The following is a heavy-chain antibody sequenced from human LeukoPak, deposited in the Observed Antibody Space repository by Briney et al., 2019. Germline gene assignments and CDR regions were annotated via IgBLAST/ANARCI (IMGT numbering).Heavy chain of an antibody. CDR1: GGSIRSSYYY. Sequence: PSETLSLTCTVPGGSIRSSYYYWSWIRQPPGKGLEWIGEINHSGSTNYNPSLKSRVTISVDTSKNQFSLKLSSVTAADTAVYYCGRSNDYGDYKTDYWGQGTLVTVSS. J-gene: IGHJ4*02. V-gene: IGHV4-39*07. D-gene: IGHD4-17*01. CDR3: GRSNDYGDYKTDY. CDR2: INHSGST.